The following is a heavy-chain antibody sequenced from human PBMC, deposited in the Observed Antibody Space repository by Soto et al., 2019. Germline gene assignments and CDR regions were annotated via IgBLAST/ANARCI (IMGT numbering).Heavy chain of an antibody. D-gene: IGHD3-22*01. V-gene: IGHV1-24*01. CDR3: ATAKNYDKSYFDY. Sequence: GASLKVSWKVSGYTLTELSMHWVRQAPGKGLEWMGGFDPEDGETIYAQKFQGRVTMTEDTSTDTAYMELSSLRSEDTAVYYCATAKNYDKSYFDYSGQGTLVTVSS. J-gene: IGHJ4*02. CDR1: GYTLTELS. CDR2: FDPEDGET.